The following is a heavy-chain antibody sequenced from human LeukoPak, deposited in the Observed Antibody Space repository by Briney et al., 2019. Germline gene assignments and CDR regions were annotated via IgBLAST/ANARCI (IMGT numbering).Heavy chain of an antibody. J-gene: IGHJ4*02. CDR1: GGSISSGDYY. CDR3: ARHGYDFWSGYYSYWDLYFDY. V-gene: IGHV4-39*01. Sequence: SETLSLTCTVSGGSISSGDYYWSWIRQPPGKGLEWIGSIYYSGSTYYNPSLKSRVTISVDTSKNQFSLKLSSVTAADTAVYYCARHGYDFWSGYYSYWDLYFDYWGQGTLVTVSS. CDR2: IYYSGST. D-gene: IGHD3-3*01.